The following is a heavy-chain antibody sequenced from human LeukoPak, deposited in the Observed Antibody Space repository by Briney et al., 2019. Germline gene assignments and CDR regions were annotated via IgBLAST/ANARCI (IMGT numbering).Heavy chain of an antibody. CDR1: GFTFSTFS. CDR3: ARDQYDTWSRRGNFDS. CDR2: ISSGSDFI. D-gene: IGHD3-3*01. J-gene: IGHJ4*02. V-gene: IGHV3-21*04. Sequence: PGGSLRLSCAASGFTFSTFSMHWVRQAPGEGLQWVSSISSGSDFIYYADSVKGRFTISRDNAKNSLFLQMNSLRAEDTAVFYCARDQYDTWSRRGNFDSWGQGTLVIVSS.